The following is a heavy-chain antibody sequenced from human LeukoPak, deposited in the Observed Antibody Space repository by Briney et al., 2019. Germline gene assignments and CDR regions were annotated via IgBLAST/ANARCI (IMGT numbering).Heavy chain of an antibody. J-gene: IGHJ4*02. CDR2: INHSGST. D-gene: IGHD3-9*01. Sequence: SETLSLTCAVYGGSFSGYFWSWIRQPPGKGLEWIAEINHSGSTNYNPSLESRVTISVDSSRSHFSLKLTSVSAGDTAVYYCARAERLTGYYWDYWGQGALVTVSS. CDR1: GGSFSGYF. V-gene: IGHV4-34*01. CDR3: ARAERLTGYYWDY.